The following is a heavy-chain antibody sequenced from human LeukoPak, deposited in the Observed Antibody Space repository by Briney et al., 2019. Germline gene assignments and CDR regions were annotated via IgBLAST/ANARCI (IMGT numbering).Heavy chain of an antibody. V-gene: IGHV4-59*01. CDR2: IYYSGST. D-gene: IGHD5-18*01. Sequence: SETLSLTCTVSGGSISSYYWSWSRQPPGKGLEWIGYIYYSGSTNYNPSLKSRVTISVDTSKNQFSLKLSSVTAADTAVYYCARLTGDTAMDTFDYWGQGTLVTVSS. J-gene: IGHJ4*02. CDR1: GGSISSYY. CDR3: ARLTGDTAMDTFDY.